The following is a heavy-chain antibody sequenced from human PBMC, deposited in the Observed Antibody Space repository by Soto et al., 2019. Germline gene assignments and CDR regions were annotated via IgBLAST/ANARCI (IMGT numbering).Heavy chain of an antibody. CDR1: GYTFTSYD. V-gene: IGHV1-8*01. CDR2: MNPNSGNT. CDR3: AKGGGRTRSMVSGEY. J-gene: IGHJ4*02. D-gene: IGHD3-10*01. Sequence: ASVKVSCKASGYTFTSYDINWVRQATGQGLEWMGWMNPNSGNTGYAQKFQGRVTMTRNTSISTAYMEMSSLRSEDTAVYYCAKGGGRTRSMVSGEYWGQGTLVTVSS.